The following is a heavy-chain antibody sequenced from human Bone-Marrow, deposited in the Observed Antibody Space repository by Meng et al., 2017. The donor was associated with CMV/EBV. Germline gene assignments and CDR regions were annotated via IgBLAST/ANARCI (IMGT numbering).Heavy chain of an antibody. CDR3: AKDRRSSSFYYYGMDV. J-gene: IGHJ6*02. CDR1: GFTFSSYG. D-gene: IGHD6-13*01. V-gene: IGHV3-30*02. Sequence: GGSPRLSCAASGFTFSSYGMHWVRQAPGKGLEWVAFIRYDGSNKYYADSVKGRFTISRDNSKNTLYLQMNSLRAEDTAVYYCAKDRRSSSFYYYGMDVWGQGTTVTVSS. CDR2: IRYDGSNK.